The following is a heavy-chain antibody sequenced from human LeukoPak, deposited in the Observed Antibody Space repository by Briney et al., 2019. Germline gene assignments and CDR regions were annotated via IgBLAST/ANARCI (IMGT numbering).Heavy chain of an antibody. V-gene: IGHV3-66*01. Sequence: GGSLRLSCAASGFTVSSNYMSWVRQGPGKGLEWVSVIYRGGSTYYADSVKGRFTISRDNSKNTLYLQMNSLRTEDTAVYYCARVTFSSSWYYFDYWGQGTLVTVSS. CDR2: IYRGGST. D-gene: IGHD6-13*01. CDR1: GFTVSSNY. J-gene: IGHJ4*02. CDR3: ARVTFSSSWYYFDY.